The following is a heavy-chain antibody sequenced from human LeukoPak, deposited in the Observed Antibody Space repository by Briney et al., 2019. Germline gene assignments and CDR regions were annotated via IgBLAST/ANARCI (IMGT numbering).Heavy chain of an antibody. J-gene: IGHJ6*02. CDR2: IIPIFGTA. D-gene: IGHD5-18*01. V-gene: IGHV1-69*13. Sequence: SVKVSCKASGGTFSSYAISWVRQAPGQGLEWMGGIIPIFGTANYAQKFQGRVTITADESTSTAYMELSSLRSEDTAVYYCARDANYGYSYDYYYYGMDAWGQGTTVTVSS. CDR1: GGTFSSYA. CDR3: ARDANYGYSYDYYYYGMDA.